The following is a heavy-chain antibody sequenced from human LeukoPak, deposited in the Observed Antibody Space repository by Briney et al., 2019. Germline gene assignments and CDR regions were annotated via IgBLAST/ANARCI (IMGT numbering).Heavy chain of an antibody. CDR3: ARGTLYGDSSVFDY. J-gene: IGHJ4*02. D-gene: IGHD4-17*01. Sequence: PSETLSLTCTVSGGSISSYYWSWIRQPAGKGLKWIGRIYTSGSTNHNPSLKSRVTMSVDTSKNQFSLKLSSVTAADTAVYYCARGTLYGDSSVFDYWGQGTLVTVSS. CDR2: IYTSGST. CDR1: GGSISSYY. V-gene: IGHV4-4*07.